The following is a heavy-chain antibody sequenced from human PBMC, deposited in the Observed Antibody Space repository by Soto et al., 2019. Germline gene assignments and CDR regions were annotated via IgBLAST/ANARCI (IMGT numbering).Heavy chain of an antibody. CDR2: MNPNSGNT. V-gene: IGHV1-8*01. Sequence: GASVKVSCKASGYTFTSYDINWVRQATGQGLEWMGWMNPNSGNTGYAQKFQGRVTMTRNTSISTAYMELSSLRSEDTAVYYCARGGGGYDSGDYGVYNYYYGMDVWGQGTTVTVSS. D-gene: IGHD5-12*01. CDR3: ARGGGGYDSGDYGVYNYYYGMDV. CDR1: GYTFTSYD. J-gene: IGHJ6*02.